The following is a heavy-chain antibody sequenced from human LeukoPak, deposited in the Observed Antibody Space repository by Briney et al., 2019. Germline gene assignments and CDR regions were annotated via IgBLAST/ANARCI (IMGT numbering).Heavy chain of an antibody. CDR2: IYPGESET. V-gene: IGHV5-51*01. CDR3: ARLYGDYALDY. D-gene: IGHD4-17*01. J-gene: IGHJ4*02. Sequence: GESLKISCKGSGYTFTSYWINWVRQMPGKGLEWMGIIYPGESETRYSPSFQGQVTISADKSITTVYLQWSSLKASDTAMYYCARLYGDYALDYWGQGTLVTVSS. CDR1: GYTFTSYW.